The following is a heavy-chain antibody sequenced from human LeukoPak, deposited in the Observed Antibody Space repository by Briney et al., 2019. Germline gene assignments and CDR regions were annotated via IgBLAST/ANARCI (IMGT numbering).Heavy chain of an antibody. V-gene: IGHV3-48*03. CDR2: ISSSGSTI. J-gene: IGHJ5*02. D-gene: IGHD2-15*01. CDR3: ARGDSLNWFDP. Sequence: GGSLRLSCAASGFTFSSCEMNWVRQAPGKGLEWVSYISSSGSTIYYADSVKGRFTISRDNAKNSLYLQMNSLRAEDTAVYYCARGDSLNWFDPWGQGTLVTVSS. CDR1: GFTFSSCE.